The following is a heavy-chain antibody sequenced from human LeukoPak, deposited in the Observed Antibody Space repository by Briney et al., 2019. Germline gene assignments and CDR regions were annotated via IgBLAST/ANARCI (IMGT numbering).Heavy chain of an antibody. CDR3: ARDREQQLVFWFDP. CDR2: INPNSGGT. D-gene: IGHD6-13*01. Sequence: ASVKVSCKASGYTFTGYYMHWVRQAPGQGLEWMGWINPNSGGTHYAQKFQGRVTMTRDTSISTAYMELSRLRSDDTAVYYCARDREQQLVFWFDPWGQGTLVTVSS. V-gene: IGHV1-2*02. J-gene: IGHJ5*02. CDR1: GYTFTGYY.